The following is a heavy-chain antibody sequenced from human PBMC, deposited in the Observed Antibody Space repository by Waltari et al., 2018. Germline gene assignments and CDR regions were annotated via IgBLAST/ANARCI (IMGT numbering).Heavy chain of an antibody. V-gene: IGHV3-23*04. CDR1: GFIFRRYA. CDR3: AKDLGGYSGSHWYFDV. D-gene: IGHD1-26*01. CDR2: ISGSDGRT. Sequence: EVQLVESGGGSVQPGGSLRLSCAASGFIFRRYAMYWVRQAPGKGLEWLSSISGSDGRTNYADSAKGRFTISRDNSKDTLFLQMNSLGVDDAAVYYCAKDLGGYSGSHWYFDVWGRGTLVTVSS. J-gene: IGHJ2*01.